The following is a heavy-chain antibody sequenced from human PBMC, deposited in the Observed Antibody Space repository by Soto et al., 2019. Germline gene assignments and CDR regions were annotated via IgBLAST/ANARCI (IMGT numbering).Heavy chain of an antibody. CDR2: ISAYNGNT. D-gene: IGHD3-22*01. CDR1: GYTFTSYG. CDR3: ARARLYYYDSSAYPALDY. J-gene: IGHJ4*02. Sequence: GASVKVSCKASGYTFTSYGITWVRQAPGQGLEWMGWISAYNGNTNYAQKLQGRVTMTTDTSTSTAYMELRSLRSDDTAVYFSARARLYYYDSSAYPALDYWRQGTLVTVSS. V-gene: IGHV1-18*01.